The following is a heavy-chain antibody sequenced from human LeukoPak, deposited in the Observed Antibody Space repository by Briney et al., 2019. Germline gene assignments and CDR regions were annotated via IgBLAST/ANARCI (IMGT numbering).Heavy chain of an antibody. CDR1: GGTFSSYA. CDR3: ARELYGGNSVYDY. D-gene: IGHD4-23*01. CDR2: IIPIFGTA. J-gene: IGHJ4*02. V-gene: IGHV1-69*13. Sequence: ASVKVSCKASGGTFSSYAISWVRQAPGQGLEWMGGIIPIFGTANYAQKFQGRVTITADESTSTAYMELSSLRSEDTAVYYCARELYGGNSVYDYWGQGTLVTVSS.